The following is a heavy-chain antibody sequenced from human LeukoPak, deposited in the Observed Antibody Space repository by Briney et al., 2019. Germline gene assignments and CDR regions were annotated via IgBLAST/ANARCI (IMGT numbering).Heavy chain of an antibody. CDR3: ARAGHYDSSGYQIDY. D-gene: IGHD3-22*01. CDR2: IIPIFGTA. Sequence: ASVKVSCKASGGTFSSYAISWVRQAPGQGLEWMGGIIPIFGTANYAQKFQGRVTITTDESTSTAYMELSSLRSEDTAVYYCARAGHYDSSGYQIDYWGQGTLVTVSS. V-gene: IGHV1-69*05. CDR1: GGTFSSYA. J-gene: IGHJ4*02.